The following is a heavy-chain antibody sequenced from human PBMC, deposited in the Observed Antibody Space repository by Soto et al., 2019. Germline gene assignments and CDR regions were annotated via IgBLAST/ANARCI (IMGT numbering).Heavy chain of an antibody. V-gene: IGHV1-46*01. CDR1: GYTFTSYY. J-gene: IGHJ6*03. Sequence: RASVKVSCKASGYTFTSYYMHWVRQAPGQGLEWMGIINPSGGSTSYAQKFQGRVTMTRDTSTSTVYMELSSLRSEDTAVYYCATVRRTRGSYYYMYVWGKGTTVTVSS. D-gene: IGHD3-10*01. CDR3: ATVRRTRGSYYYMYV. CDR2: INPSGGST.